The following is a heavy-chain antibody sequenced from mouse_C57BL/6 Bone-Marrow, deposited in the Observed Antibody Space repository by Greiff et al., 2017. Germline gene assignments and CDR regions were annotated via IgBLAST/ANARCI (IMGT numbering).Heavy chain of an antibody. Sequence: QVQLQQPGAELVKPGASVKLSCTASGYTFTSYWMHWVKQRPGQGLEWIGMINPNSGSTKYNEKFKSKATLTVDKSSSTANMQLSSLTSEESAVDAGAKRYGSSFFAYWGQGTLVTVSA. D-gene: IGHD1-1*01. CDR1: GYTFTSYW. CDR3: AKRYGSSFFAY. CDR2: INPNSGST. V-gene: IGHV1-64*01. J-gene: IGHJ3*01.